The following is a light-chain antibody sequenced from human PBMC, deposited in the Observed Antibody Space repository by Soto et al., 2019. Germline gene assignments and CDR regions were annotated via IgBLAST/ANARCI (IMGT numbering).Light chain of an antibody. V-gene: IGLV2-23*01. CDR1: SSDVGNYNH. Sequence: QSVLTQPASVSGSPGQSVTISCTGTSSDVGNYNHVSWYQQHPGKAPKLMIYEATQRPSGVSNRFSGSKSGYTASLTISGLQAEDEADYYCCSYAGSSTWVFGGGTKVTVL. CDR2: EAT. CDR3: CSYAGSSTWV. J-gene: IGLJ3*02.